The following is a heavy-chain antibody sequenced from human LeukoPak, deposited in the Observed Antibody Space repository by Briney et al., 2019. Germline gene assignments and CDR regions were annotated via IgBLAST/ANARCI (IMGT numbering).Heavy chain of an antibody. V-gene: IGHV4-59*01. CDR3: ARGSGVTEYPFDY. CDR2: IHYSGST. CDR1: GGSISSYY. D-gene: IGHD3-10*01. Sequence: PSETLSLTCTVSGGSISSYYWSWIRQPPGKGLEWVGYIHYSGSTNYNPSLKSRVTISVDTSKNQFSLKLSSVTAADTAVYYCARGSGVTEYPFDYWGQGTLVTVSS. J-gene: IGHJ4*02.